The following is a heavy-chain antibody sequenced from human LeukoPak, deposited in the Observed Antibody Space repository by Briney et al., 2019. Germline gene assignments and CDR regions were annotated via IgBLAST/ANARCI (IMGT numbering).Heavy chain of an antibody. CDR1: GYTFTSYG. Sequence: ASVKVSCKASGYTFTSYGISWVRQAPGQGLEWMGWISAYNGNTNYAQKLQGRVTMTTDTSTSTAYMELRSLRSDDTAVYYCARVFPSISDSSGYYPLWDWGQGTLVTVSS. J-gene: IGHJ4*02. D-gene: IGHD3-22*01. V-gene: IGHV1-18*01. CDR2: ISAYNGNT. CDR3: ARVFPSISDSSGYYPLWD.